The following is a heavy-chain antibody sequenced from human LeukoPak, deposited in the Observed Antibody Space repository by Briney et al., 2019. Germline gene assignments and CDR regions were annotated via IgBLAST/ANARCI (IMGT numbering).Heavy chain of an antibody. CDR3: ARGRTYYDSTGYYY. V-gene: IGHV4-34*01. Sequence: PSETLSLTCAVYGGSFSGYYWSWIRQPPGKGLEWIGEINHSGSTNYNPSLKSRVTISVDTSKNQFSLKLSSVTAADTAVYYCARGRTYYDSTGYYYWGRGTLVTVSS. CDR1: GGSFSGYY. CDR2: INHSGST. D-gene: IGHD3-22*01. J-gene: IGHJ4*02.